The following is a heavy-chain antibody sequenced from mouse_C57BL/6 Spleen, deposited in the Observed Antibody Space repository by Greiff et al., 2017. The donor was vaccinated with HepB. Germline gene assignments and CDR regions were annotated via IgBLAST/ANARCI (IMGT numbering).Heavy chain of an antibody. CDR3: ARHSYWYFDV. CDR2: INPSTGGT. CDR1: GYSFTGYY. J-gene: IGHJ1*03. Sequence: VQLQQSGPELVKPGASVKISCKASGYSFTGYYMNWVKQSPEKSLEWIGEINPSTGGTTYNQKFKAKATLTVDKSSSTAYMQLKSLTSEDSAVYYCARHSYWYFDVWGTGTTVTVSS. V-gene: IGHV1-42*01.